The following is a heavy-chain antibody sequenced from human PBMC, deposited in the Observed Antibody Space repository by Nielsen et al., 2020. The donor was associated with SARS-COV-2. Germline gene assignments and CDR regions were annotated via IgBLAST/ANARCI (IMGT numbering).Heavy chain of an antibody. Sequence: VKVSCKASGYTFTSYAMHWVRQAPGQRLEWMGWINAGNGNTKYSQKFQGRVTITRDTSASTAYMELSSLRSEDTAVYYCARDQGCSSTSCYHLNWFDPWGQGTLVTVSS. V-gene: IGHV1-3*01. D-gene: IGHD2-2*01. J-gene: IGHJ5*02. CDR3: ARDQGCSSTSCYHLNWFDP. CDR1: GYTFTSYA. CDR2: INAGNGNT.